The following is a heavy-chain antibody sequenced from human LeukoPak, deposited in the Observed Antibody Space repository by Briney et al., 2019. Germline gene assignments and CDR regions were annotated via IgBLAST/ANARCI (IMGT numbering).Heavy chain of an antibody. D-gene: IGHD3-22*01. Sequence: GGSLRLSCAASGFTFSSYGMHWVRQAPGKGLEWVAVISYDGSNKYYADSVKGRFTISRDNSKNTLYLQMNSLRAEDTAVYYCAKDQAAAYYYDSSGYGDYWGQGTLVTVSS. V-gene: IGHV3-30*18. CDR3: AKDQAAAYYYDSSGYGDY. CDR1: GFTFSSYG. CDR2: ISYDGSNK. J-gene: IGHJ4*02.